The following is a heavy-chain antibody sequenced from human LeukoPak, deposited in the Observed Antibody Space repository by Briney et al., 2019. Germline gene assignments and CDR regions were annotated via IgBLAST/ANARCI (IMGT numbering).Heavy chain of an antibody. J-gene: IGHJ1*01. CDR1: GGSVSSSY. CDR2: IYYSDST. V-gene: IGHV4-59*02. Sequence: SETLSLTCTVSGGSVSSSYWSWMRQVLGKGLEWIAYIYYSDSTNYNPSFQSRVTISKDTSKNQVSLKLRSVTAADTAVYFCARHDYVEYFQNWGQGTLVTVSS. CDR3: ARHDYVEYFQN. D-gene: IGHD3-10*02.